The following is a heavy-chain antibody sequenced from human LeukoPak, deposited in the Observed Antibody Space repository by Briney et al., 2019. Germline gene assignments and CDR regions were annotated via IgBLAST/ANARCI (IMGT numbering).Heavy chain of an antibody. CDR1: GYTFTSYD. CDR3: ARVGATNSYYFDY. Sequence: ASVTVSCKSSGYTFTSYDINGVRQATGQGLEWMGWMNPNSGNTGYAQKFQGRVTMTRNTSISTAYMELSSLRSEDTAVYYCARVGATNSYYFDYWGQGTLVAVSS. CDR2: MNPNSGNT. V-gene: IGHV1-8*01. J-gene: IGHJ4*02. D-gene: IGHD1-26*01.